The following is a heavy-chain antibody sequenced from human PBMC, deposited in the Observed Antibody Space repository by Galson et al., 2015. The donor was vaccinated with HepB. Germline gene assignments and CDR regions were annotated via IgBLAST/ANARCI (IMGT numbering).Heavy chain of an antibody. J-gene: IGHJ2*01. Sequence: SETLSLTCTVSGGSISSYYWSWIRQPPGKGLEWIGYIYYSGSTNYNPSLKSRVTISVDTSKNQLSLKLSSVTAADTAVYYCTSPTYCGGDCYPGDWYFDLWGRGTLVTVSS. V-gene: IGHV4-59*01. CDR2: IYYSGST. CDR3: TSPTYCGGDCYPGDWYFDL. D-gene: IGHD2-21*02. CDR1: GGSISSYY.